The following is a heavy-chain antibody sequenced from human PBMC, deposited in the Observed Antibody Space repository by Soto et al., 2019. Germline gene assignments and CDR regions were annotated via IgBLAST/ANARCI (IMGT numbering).Heavy chain of an antibody. CDR1: GFTFSDFY. V-gene: IGHV3-11*01. D-gene: IGHD2-8*01. CDR3: ARIWGGGGYALIY. CDR2: ISSSGTTT. Sequence: QVQLVESGGGLVKPGGSLRLSCAASGFTFSDFYMSWIRQAPGKGLEWISYISSSGTTTYYTDSVKGRFTISRDNAKNSLYLQMNTLRDEDPAVYYCARIWGGGGYALIYWGQGTLVTVSS. J-gene: IGHJ4*02.